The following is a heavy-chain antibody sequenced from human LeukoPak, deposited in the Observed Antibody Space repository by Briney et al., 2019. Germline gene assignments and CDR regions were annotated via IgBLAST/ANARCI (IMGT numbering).Heavy chain of an antibody. CDR2: INPNSGGT. J-gene: IGHJ4*02. CDR3: AREYGEGSFYFDY. D-gene: IGHD7-27*01. CDR1: GYTFTGYY. V-gene: IGHV1-2*02. Sequence: APVKVSLTSSGYTFTGYYMHWVRQAPGQGLEWMGWINPNSGGTNYAHNFQGRVTMTRDTSISTAYMELSRLRSDDTAVYYCAREYGEGSFYFDYWGQGTLVSVSS.